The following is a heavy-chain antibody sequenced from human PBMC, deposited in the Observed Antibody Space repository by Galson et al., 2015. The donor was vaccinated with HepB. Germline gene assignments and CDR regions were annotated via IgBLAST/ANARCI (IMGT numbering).Heavy chain of an antibody. V-gene: IGHV5-51*01. D-gene: IGHD2-8*01. CDR1: GYSFTSYW. J-gene: IGHJ4*02. Sequence: QSGAEVKKPGESLKISCKGSGYSFTSYWIGWVRQMPGKGLEWMGIIYPGDSDTRYSPPFQGQVTISADKSISTAYLQWSSLKASDTAMYYCARGGARKYVLMVYATYFDYWGQGTLVTVSS. CDR2: IYPGDSDT. CDR3: ARGGARKYVLMVYATYFDY.